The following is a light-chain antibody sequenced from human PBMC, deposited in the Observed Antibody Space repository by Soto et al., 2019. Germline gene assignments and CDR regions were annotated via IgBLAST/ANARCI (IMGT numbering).Light chain of an antibody. V-gene: IGKV1-39*01. J-gene: IGKJ5*01. Sequence: DIQMSQAPGSLSAAVVGRVTITCPASQSISSYLNWYQQKPGKAPKLLIYAASSLQSGVPSRFSGSGSGTDFTLTISSLQPEDFATYYCQQSSSTPLIPSGPRTRLEIK. CDR1: QSISSY. CDR2: AAS. CDR3: QQSSSTPLIP.